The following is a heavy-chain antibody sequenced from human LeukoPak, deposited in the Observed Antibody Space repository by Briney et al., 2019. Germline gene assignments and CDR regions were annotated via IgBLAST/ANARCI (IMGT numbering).Heavy chain of an antibody. CDR2: ISGSGGST. Sequence: GGSLRLSCAASGFTFSSYAMSWVRQAPGKGLEWVSAISGSGGSTYYADSVKGRFTISRDNSKNTLYLQMNSLRAEDTAVYYCAKEGHYYDSSGYQGVLYYFDYWAREPWSPSPQ. CDR3: AKEGHYYDSSGYQGVLYYFDY. V-gene: IGHV3-23*01. D-gene: IGHD3-22*01. J-gene: IGHJ4*02. CDR1: GFTFSSYA.